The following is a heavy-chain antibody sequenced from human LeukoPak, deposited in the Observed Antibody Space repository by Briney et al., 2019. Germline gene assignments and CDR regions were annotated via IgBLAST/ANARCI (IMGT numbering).Heavy chain of an antibody. CDR1: GFTVSSNY. J-gene: IGHJ4*02. Sequence: PGGSLRLSCAASGFTVSSNYMSWVRQAPGKGLEWVSVIYSGGSTYYADSVKGRFTISRDNAKNSLYLQMNSLRAEDTAVYYCARVGYWFYGQEYFDYWGQGTLVTVSS. V-gene: IGHV3-53*01. D-gene: IGHD2/OR15-2a*01. CDR3: ARVGYWFYGQEYFDY. CDR2: IYSGGST.